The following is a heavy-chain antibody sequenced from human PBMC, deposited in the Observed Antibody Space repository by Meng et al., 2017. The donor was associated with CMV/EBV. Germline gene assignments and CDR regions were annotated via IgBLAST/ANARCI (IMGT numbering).Heavy chain of an antibody. V-gene: IGHV4-34*01. CDR3: ARGVHYYDTPPGGWFDP. J-gene: IGHJ5*02. CDR2: INHSGST. D-gene: IGHD3-22*01. CDR1: GGSFSGYY. Sequence: GSLRLSCAVYGGSFSGYYWSWIRQPPGKGLEWIGEINHSGSTNYNPSLKSRVTISVDTSKNQFSLKLSSVTAADTAVYYCARGVHYYDTPPGGWFDPWGQGTLVTVSS.